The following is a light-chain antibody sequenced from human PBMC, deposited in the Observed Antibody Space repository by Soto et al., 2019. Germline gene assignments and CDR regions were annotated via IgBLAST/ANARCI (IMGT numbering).Light chain of an antibody. CDR2: GAS. CDR3: QQYDSLARCT. V-gene: IGKV1-33*01. J-gene: IGKJ4*01. Sequence: DNQMTQSPSSLSASVGDRVTITCQASQDIKNNLNWYQQKPGKAPKLLIYGASNLETGVPSRFSGGGAGTDFTVTITSLQPEDFATYYCQQYDSLARCTFGGGTKVEI. CDR1: QDIKNN.